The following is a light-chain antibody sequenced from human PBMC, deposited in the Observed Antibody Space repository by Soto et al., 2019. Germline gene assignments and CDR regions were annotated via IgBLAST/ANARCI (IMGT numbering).Light chain of an antibody. V-gene: IGKV3-20*01. CDR1: QSVSSNY. Sequence: LSPGESATLSCRASQSVSSNYLAWYQQKPGQAPRLLVYGASSRATGIPDRFSGSGSGTDFTLTISSLQAEDFIRYYCQDSAFPLCRFAHGAILDI. CDR3: QDSAFPLCR. J-gene: IGKJ2*04. CDR2: GAS.